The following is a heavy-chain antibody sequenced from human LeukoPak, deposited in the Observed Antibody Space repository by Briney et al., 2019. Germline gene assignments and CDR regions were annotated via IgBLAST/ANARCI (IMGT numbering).Heavy chain of an antibody. Sequence: GGSLRLSCAASGFTFSSYAMSWVRQAPGKGLEWVSAISGSGGSTYYADSVKGRFTISRDNSKNTLYLQMNSLRAEDTAVYYCAKDTGDFDWLPWFDPWGQGTLVTVSS. CDR3: AKDTGDFDWLPWFDP. D-gene: IGHD3-9*01. J-gene: IGHJ5*02. V-gene: IGHV3-23*01. CDR1: GFTFSSYA. CDR2: ISGSGGST.